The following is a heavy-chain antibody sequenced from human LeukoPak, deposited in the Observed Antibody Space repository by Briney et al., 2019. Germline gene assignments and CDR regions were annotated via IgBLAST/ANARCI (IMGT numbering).Heavy chain of an antibody. Sequence: GASMKVSCKASGYTFTSYGISWVRQAPGQGLEWMGWISAYNGNTNYAQKLQGRVTMTTDTSTSTAYMELRSLRSDDTAVYYCARGGIAAAGTRRLYWFDPWGQGTLVTVSS. CDR3: ARGGIAAAGTRRLYWFDP. CDR2: ISAYNGNT. D-gene: IGHD6-13*01. J-gene: IGHJ5*02. V-gene: IGHV1-18*01. CDR1: GYTFTSYG.